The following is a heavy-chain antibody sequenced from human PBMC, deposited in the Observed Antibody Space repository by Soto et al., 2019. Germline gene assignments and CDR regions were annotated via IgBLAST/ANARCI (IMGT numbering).Heavy chain of an antibody. J-gene: IGHJ4*02. CDR3: TRGPRSTSTGTGAF. CDR1: GFTFSMYW. CDR2: INDDGIST. D-gene: IGHD1-1*01. Sequence: GGTLRLSCAASGFTFSMYWMHWVRQVPGKGPEWVSRINDDGISTNYADSVKGRFTISRDNAKNTLYLQMNALRVEDTAVYYCTRGPRSTSTGTGAFWGQGTLVTVSS. V-gene: IGHV3-74*01.